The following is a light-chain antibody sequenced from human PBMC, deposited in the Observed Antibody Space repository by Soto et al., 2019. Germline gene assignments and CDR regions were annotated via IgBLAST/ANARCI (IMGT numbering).Light chain of an antibody. Sequence: ETGMTQSPDTLSLSPGESATLSCRASQSVSSNLAWYQWRPGQAPRLLIYRASTRAPGIPARFSGSGSGTEFPLTISSLQSEDFTVYYCQQYNNWPPITFGQGTRLEIK. J-gene: IGKJ5*01. CDR1: QSVSSN. CDR2: RAS. V-gene: IGKV3-15*01. CDR3: QQYNNWPPIT.